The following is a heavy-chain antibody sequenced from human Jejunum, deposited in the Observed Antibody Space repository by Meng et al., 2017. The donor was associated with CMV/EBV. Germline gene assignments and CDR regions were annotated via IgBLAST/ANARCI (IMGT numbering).Heavy chain of an antibody. D-gene: IGHD2-2*01. Sequence: GFTVSGNSLSWVRQAPGKGLEWVSIIYSGGTAYYADSVKGRFTISRDNSKNALSLQMGSLRAEDTAVYYCARQTVVAGSYYGMDVWGQGTTVTVSS. V-gene: IGHV3-66*02. CDR1: GFTVSGNS. CDR2: IYSGGTA. J-gene: IGHJ6*02. CDR3: ARQTVVAGSYYGMDV.